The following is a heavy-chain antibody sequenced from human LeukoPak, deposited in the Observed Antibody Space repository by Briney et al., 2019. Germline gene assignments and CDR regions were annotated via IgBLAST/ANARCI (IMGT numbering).Heavy chain of an antibody. CDR2: INPNSGGT. CDR3: ARERGKCQTTVTTAGYYYGMDV. V-gene: IGHV1-2*02. CDR1: GYTFTGYY. D-gene: IGHD4-17*01. Sequence: GASVKVSCKASGYTFTGYYMHWVRQAPGQGLEWMGWINPNSGGTNYAQKFQGRVTMTRDTSISTAYMELSRLRSDDTAVYYCARERGKCQTTVTTAGYYYGMDVWGQGTTVTVSS. J-gene: IGHJ6*02.